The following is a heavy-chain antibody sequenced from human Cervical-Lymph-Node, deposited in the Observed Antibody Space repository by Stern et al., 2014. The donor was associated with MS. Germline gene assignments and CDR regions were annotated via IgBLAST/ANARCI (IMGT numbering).Heavy chain of an antibody. J-gene: IGHJ4*02. Sequence: QLVQSGGGVVQPGRSLRLSCAASGFRFSRYAMHWVRQAPGTGLEWVALIWYDGSNPYYADSVTGRFTISRDNFKNTLYLQMNSLRAEDTAVYYCASAYSSSHYYFDYWGQGTLVTVSS. CDR1: GFRFSRYA. D-gene: IGHD6-13*01. CDR3: ASAYSSSHYYFDY. V-gene: IGHV3-33*01. CDR2: IWYDGSNP.